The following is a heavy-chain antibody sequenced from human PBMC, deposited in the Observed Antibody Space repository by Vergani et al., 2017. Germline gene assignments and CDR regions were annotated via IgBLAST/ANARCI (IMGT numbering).Heavy chain of an antibody. Sequence: EVQLLESGGGLVQPGGSLRLSCAASGFTFSNFAMSWVRQAPGKGLEWVSAISGSGGSTYYAYYADSVKGRFAISRDSSKNTLYLQMNSLRAEDTAVYYWARDEDWSGYPVDVWGKGTTVTVSS. J-gene: IGHJ6*04. CDR1: GFTFSNFA. CDR2: ISGSGGSTYYA. CDR3: ARDEDWSGYPVDV. D-gene: IGHD3-3*01. V-gene: IGHV3-23*01.